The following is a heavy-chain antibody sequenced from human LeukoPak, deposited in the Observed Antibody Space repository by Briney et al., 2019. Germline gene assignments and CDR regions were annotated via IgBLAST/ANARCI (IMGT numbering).Heavy chain of an antibody. Sequence: GGSLRLSCAASGFTFSSYVMHWVRQAPGKGLEWLAFIRYDGSNKNYADSVKGRFTISRDNTKNSLYLQMNSLKTEDTAVYYCARVGATTGAAFDIWGQGTMVTVSS. CDR3: ARVGATTGAAFDI. J-gene: IGHJ3*02. CDR2: IRYDGSNK. V-gene: IGHV3-30*02. CDR1: GFTFSSYV. D-gene: IGHD1-26*01.